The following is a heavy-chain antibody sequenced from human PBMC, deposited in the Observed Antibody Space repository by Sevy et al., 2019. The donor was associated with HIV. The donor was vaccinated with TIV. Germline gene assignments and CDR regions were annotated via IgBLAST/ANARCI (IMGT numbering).Heavy chain of an antibody. D-gene: IGHD7-27*01. Sequence: GGCLRLSCAASGFTFSDAWMTWVRQAPGRGLEWVGRIKSNSYGETTDYGSSVKGRFAISRDDSKNMLFLQMNTLKNEDSAVYYCATDRGHWGRDSQYYYVVDAWGQGTTVTVSS. CDR2: IKSNSYGETT. CDR3: ATDRGHWGRDSQYYYVVDA. J-gene: IGHJ6*02. V-gene: IGHV3-15*01. CDR1: GFTFSDAW.